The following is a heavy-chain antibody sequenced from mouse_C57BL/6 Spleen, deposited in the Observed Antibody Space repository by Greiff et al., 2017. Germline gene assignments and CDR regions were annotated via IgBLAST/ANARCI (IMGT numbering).Heavy chain of an antibody. CDR2: IYPGDGDT. Sequence: VQLQESGPELVKPGASVKISCKASGYAFSSSWMNWVKQRPGKGLEWIGRIYPGDGDTNYNGKFKGKATLTADKSSSTAYMQLSSLTSEDSAVYFCARRVTEVVDWYAMDYWGQGTSVTVSA. J-gene: IGHJ4*01. CDR1: GYAFSSSW. D-gene: IGHD1-1*01. CDR3: ARRVTEVVDWYAMDY. V-gene: IGHV1-82*01.